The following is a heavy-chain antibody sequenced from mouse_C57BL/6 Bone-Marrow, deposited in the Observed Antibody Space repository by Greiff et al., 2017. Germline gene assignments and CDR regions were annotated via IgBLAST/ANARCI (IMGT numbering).Heavy chain of an antibody. J-gene: IGHJ3*01. CDR1: GYAFSSYW. CDR2: IYPGDGDT. D-gene: IGHD1-1*01. CDR3: ARKGFGDYYGSSGFAY. V-gene: IGHV1-80*01. Sequence: VQLVESGAELVKPGASVKISCKASGYAFSSYWMNWVKQRPGKGLEWIGQIYPGDGDTHYNGKFKGKATLTADTSSSTAYMQLSSLTSEDSAVYFCARKGFGDYYGSSGFAYWGQGTLVTVSA.